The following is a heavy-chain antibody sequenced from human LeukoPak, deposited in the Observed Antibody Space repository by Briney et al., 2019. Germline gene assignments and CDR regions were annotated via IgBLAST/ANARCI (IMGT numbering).Heavy chain of an antibody. CDR1: GGSISSSSYY. Sequence: SETLSLTCSVSGGSISSSSYYWGWIRQPPGKGLEWIGSIYYSGSTYYNPSLKSRVTISVGTSKNQFSLKLSSVTAADTAVYYCARHVTYSSGWFLGLYHFDYWGQGTLVTVSS. CDR2: IYYSGST. D-gene: IGHD6-19*01. J-gene: IGHJ4*02. V-gene: IGHV4-39*01. CDR3: ARHVTYSSGWFLGLYHFDY.